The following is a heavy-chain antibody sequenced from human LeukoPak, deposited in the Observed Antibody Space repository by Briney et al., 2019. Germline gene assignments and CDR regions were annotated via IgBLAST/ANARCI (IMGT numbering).Heavy chain of an antibody. CDR2: IYYSGSA. V-gene: IGHV4-39*01. CDR3: ASQWYYYDSSGLDAFDI. D-gene: IGHD3-22*01. CDR1: GGSISKSGYY. Sequence: SETLSLTCTVAGGSISKSGYYWGWIRQPPGKGLEWIGSIYYSGSAYYNPSLKSRVTISVDTSKSQFSLKLSSVTAADTAMYYCASQWYYYDSSGLDAFDIWGQGTMVTVSS. J-gene: IGHJ3*02.